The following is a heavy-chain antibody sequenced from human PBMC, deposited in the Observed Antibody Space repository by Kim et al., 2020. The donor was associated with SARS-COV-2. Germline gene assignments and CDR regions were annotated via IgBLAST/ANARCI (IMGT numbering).Heavy chain of an antibody. J-gene: IGHJ4*02. CDR3: AIETAAGLDY. Sequence: SETLSLTCTVSGGSVTRGGYFWSWVRQHPGKGLEWVGYIYDSGSTYYNPSLRSRVIISVDTSKNQFSLRLTSVTAADTAMYFCAIETAAGLDYWGQGTLV. CDR2: IYDSGST. V-gene: IGHV4-31*03. D-gene: IGHD6-13*01. CDR1: GGSVTRGGYF.